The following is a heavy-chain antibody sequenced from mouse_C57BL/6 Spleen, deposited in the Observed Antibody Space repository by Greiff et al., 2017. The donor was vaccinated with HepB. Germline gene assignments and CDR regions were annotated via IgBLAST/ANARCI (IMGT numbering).Heavy chain of an antibody. CDR3: ARHEDRGYGYDEWCAY. V-gene: IGHV1-62-2*01. Sequence: VQLQQSGAELVKPGASVKLSCKASGYTFTEYTIHWVKQRSGQGLEWIGWFYPGSGSIKYNEKFKDKATLTADKSSSTVYMELSRLTSEDSAVYLCARHEDRGYGYDEWCAYWGQGTLVTVSA. J-gene: IGHJ3*01. D-gene: IGHD2-2*01. CDR1: GYTFTEYT. CDR2: FYPGSGSI.